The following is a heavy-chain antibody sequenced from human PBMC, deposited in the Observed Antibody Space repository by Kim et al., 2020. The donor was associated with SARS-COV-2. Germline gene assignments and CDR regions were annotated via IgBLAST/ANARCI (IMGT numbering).Heavy chain of an antibody. J-gene: IGHJ6*02. V-gene: IGHV4-30-2*01. CDR2: IYYSGST. CDR3: ARGSGRFGELFHYYYGMDV. Sequence: SETLSLTCAVSGGSISSGGYSWSWIRQPPGKGLEWIGYIYYSGSTYYNPSLKSRVTISVDRSKNQFSLKLSSVTAADTAVYYCARGSGRFGELFHYYYGMDVWGQGTTVTVSS. D-gene: IGHD3-10*01. CDR1: GGSISSGGYS.